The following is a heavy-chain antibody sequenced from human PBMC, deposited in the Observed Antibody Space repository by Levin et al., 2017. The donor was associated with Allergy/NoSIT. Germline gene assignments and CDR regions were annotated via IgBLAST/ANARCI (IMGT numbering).Heavy chain of an antibody. Sequence: GGSLRLSCAASGFTFSSYWMHWVRQAPGKGLVWVSRINSDGSSTSYADSVKGRFTISRDNAKNTLYLQMNSLRAEDTAVYYCASAGYSSSWYSGPWWYFDLWGRGTLVTVSS. CDR2: INSDGSST. CDR1: GFTFSSYW. V-gene: IGHV3-74*01. J-gene: IGHJ2*01. CDR3: ASAGYSSSWYSGPWWYFDL. D-gene: IGHD6-13*01.